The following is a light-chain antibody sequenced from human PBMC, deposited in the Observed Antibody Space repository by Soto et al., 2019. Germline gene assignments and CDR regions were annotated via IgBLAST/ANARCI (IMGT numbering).Light chain of an antibody. CDR2: DVI. J-gene: IGLJ2*01. V-gene: IGLV2-8*01. CDR1: SSDVGAYKY. CDR3: SSYTGGNGLV. Sequence: QSVLTQPPSASGSPGQSVTISCTGTSSDVGAYKYVSWYQQHPGKAPKLILYDVIKRPSGVSDRFSGSKSGNTASLTVSGLQAEDEADYYCSSYTGGNGLVFGGGTQLTVL.